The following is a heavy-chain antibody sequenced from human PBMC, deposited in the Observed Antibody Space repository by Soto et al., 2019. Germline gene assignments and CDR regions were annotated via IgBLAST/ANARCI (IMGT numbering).Heavy chain of an antibody. D-gene: IGHD1-1*01. Sequence: PSETLSLTCTVSGASMSVFYGGWIRKSAGKGLEWIGRIYATGTTDYNPSLKSRVMMSVDTSKKQFSLKLRSVTAADTAVYYCVRDGTKTLRDWFDTWGQGISVTVSS. CDR3: VRDGTKTLRDWFDT. J-gene: IGHJ5*02. CDR1: GASMSVFY. CDR2: IYATGTT. V-gene: IGHV4-4*07.